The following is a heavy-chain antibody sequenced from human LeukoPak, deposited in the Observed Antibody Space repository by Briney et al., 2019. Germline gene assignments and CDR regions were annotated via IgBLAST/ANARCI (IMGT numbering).Heavy chain of an antibody. Sequence: PGGSLRLSCAAFGFTFSTYWMHWVRQAPGKGLVWLSRISSDGSSTNYADSVKGRFTISRDNAKNTLYLQMNSLRAEDTAVYYCARDYGEGGYYFDYWGQGTLVTVSS. V-gene: IGHV3-74*01. CDR2: ISSDGSST. CDR3: ARDYGEGGYYFDY. D-gene: IGHD4-17*01. CDR1: GFTFSTYW. J-gene: IGHJ4*02.